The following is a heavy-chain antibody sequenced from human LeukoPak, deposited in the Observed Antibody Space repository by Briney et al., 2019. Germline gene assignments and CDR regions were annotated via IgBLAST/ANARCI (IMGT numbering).Heavy chain of an antibody. Sequence: GASVKVSCKASGYTFTSYGISWVRQAPGQGLEWMGWISAYNGNTNYAQKLQGRVTMTTDTSTSTAYMELSSLRSEDTAVYYCARGDILTGYETLAYAFDIWGQGTMVTVSS. CDR3: ARGDILTGYETLAYAFDI. CDR1: GYTFTSYG. J-gene: IGHJ3*02. CDR2: ISAYNGNT. D-gene: IGHD3-9*01. V-gene: IGHV1-18*01.